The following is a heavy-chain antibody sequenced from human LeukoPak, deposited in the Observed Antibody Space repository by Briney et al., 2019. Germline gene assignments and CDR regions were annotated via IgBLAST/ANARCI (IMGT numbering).Heavy chain of an antibody. J-gene: IGHJ4*02. V-gene: IGHV4-4*07. CDR3: ARESKSYDGSGYHHDC. CDR1: GESIRNYY. D-gene: IGHD3-22*01. Sequence: PSPTLSLTRSVSGESIRNYYWSWIRQPAGKGLEWIGRIYTSGPTDYNPSLKTRLTMSVDTSRNHFSLKLTSVTAADTAVYYCARESKSYDGSGYHHDCWGQGALVTVSS. CDR2: IYTSGPT.